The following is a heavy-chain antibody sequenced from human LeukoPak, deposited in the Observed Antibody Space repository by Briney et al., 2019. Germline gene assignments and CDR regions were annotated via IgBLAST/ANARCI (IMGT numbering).Heavy chain of an antibody. CDR2: ISGSGGST. CDR3: AKDLPDPDTAMWAYGMDV. D-gene: IGHD5-18*01. CDR1: GFTFSSYA. Sequence: PGGSLRLSCAASGFTFSSYAMSWVRQAPGKGLEWVSAISGSGGSTYYADSVKGRFTISRDNSKNTLYLQMNSLRAEDTAVYYCAKDLPDPDTAMWAYGMDVWGQGTTVTVSS. J-gene: IGHJ6*02. V-gene: IGHV3-23*01.